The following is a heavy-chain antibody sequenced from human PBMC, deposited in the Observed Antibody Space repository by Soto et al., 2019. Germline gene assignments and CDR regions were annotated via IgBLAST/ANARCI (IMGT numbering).Heavy chain of an antibody. CDR2: IYYSGST. Sequence: SETLSLTCTVSGGSISSYYWSWIRQPPGKGLEWIGYIYYSGSTNYNPSLKSRVTISVDTSKNQFSLKLSSVTAADTAVYYCTRDPRRGYWNDVSPDAFDIWGQGTMVTVSS. V-gene: IGHV4-59*01. J-gene: IGHJ3*02. D-gene: IGHD1-1*01. CDR1: GGSISSYY. CDR3: TRDPRRGYWNDVSPDAFDI.